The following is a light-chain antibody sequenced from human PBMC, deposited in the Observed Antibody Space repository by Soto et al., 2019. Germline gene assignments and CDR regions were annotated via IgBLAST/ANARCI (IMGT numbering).Light chain of an antibody. Sequence: QAPSVCACLSVKAATSCSGSSSNIGGNSVSWYQQLPGTAPKLLIYDDNKRPSGIPDRFSGSKSGTSATLGITGFQTGDEADYYCGSWDSSLSAYVFGTGTKVTVL. CDR1: SSNIGGNS. CDR2: DDN. CDR3: GSWDSSLSAYV. J-gene: IGLJ1*01. V-gene: IGLV1-51*01.